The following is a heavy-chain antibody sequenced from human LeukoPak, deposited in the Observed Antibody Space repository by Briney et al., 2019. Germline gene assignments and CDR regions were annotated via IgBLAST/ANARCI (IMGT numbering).Heavy chain of an antibody. D-gene: IGHD6-13*01. CDR2: ISYDGSNK. Sequence: AGSLTLTCAASGFTFSSYAMHWVRQAPGKGLEWVAVISYDGSNKYYADSVKCRFTITRDNSKNTLYLQMNSLRAEATAVYYCARQPSGSWFVDYWGQGTLVTVSS. CDR1: GFTFSSYA. J-gene: IGHJ4*02. V-gene: IGHV3-30-3*01. CDR3: ARQPSGSWFVDY.